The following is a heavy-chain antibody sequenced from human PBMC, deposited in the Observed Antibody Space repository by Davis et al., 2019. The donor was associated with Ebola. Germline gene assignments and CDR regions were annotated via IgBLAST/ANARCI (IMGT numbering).Heavy chain of an antibody. D-gene: IGHD4-11*01. J-gene: IGHJ4*02. CDR1: GFTFSNYA. CDR3: AKRSDYRSFDY. CDR2: ISTGGGVT. V-gene: IGHV3-23*01. Sequence: WGSLRLSCAASGFTFSNYAMSWVRQAPGKGLEWVSGISTGGGVTIYADSVKGRFTISRDNSKNTLYLQMNSLRGEDTAVYYCAKRSDYRSFDYWGQGTQVTVSS.